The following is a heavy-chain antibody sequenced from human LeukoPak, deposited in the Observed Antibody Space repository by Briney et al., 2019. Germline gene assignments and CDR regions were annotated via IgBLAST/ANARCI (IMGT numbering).Heavy chain of an antibody. Sequence: PGGSLRLSCAASGFTFSSYEMNWLRQAPGRGLEWVSYISSSGSTIYYADSVKGRFTISRDNAKNSLYLQMNSPRAEDTAVHYCAREELGGLYYRDVWGKGTTVTVSS. V-gene: IGHV3-48*03. CDR1: GFTFSSYE. CDR2: ISSSGSTI. D-gene: IGHD7-27*01. CDR3: AREELGGLYYRDV. J-gene: IGHJ6*03.